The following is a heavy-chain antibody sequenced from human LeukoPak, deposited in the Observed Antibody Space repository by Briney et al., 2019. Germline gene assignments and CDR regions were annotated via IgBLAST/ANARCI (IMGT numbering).Heavy chain of an antibody. CDR3: AKMETKLSLAEYFQH. CDR1: GFTFNSYT. Sequence: GGSLRLSCAASGFTFNSYTMSWVRQAPGKGLEWVSAISGSGGSTYYADSVNGRFTISRDNSKNTRYLQMNSLRAEDTAVYYCAKMETKLSLAEYFQHWGQGTLVTVSS. J-gene: IGHJ1*01. CDR2: ISGSGGST. D-gene: IGHD1-1*01. V-gene: IGHV3-23*01.